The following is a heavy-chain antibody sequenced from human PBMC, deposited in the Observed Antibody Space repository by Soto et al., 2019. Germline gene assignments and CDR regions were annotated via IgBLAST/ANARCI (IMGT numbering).Heavy chain of an antibody. CDR1: GFTFSGSW. Sequence: EVQLVESGGGLVQPGGSLGLSCAASGFTFSGSWMHWVRQAPGKGLVWVSRISSDGSSTTYADSVKGRFTISRDNAKNMLYLQMNSLRAEDTAVYYCATAGTGTFTYWGQGTLATVSS. V-gene: IGHV3-74*03. CDR2: ISSDGSST. J-gene: IGHJ4*02. D-gene: IGHD1-1*01. CDR3: ATAGTGTFTY.